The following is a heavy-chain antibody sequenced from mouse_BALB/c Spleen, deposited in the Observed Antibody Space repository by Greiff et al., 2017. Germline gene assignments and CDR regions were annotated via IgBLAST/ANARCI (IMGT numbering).Heavy chain of an antibody. CDR1: GYTFTSYY. Sequence: VQLQQSGPELVKPGASVRISCKASGYTFTSYYIHWVKQRPGQGLEWIGWIYPGNVNTKYNEKFKGKATLTADKSSSTAYMQLSSLTSEDSAVYFCARGGSYDGYYWFAYWGQGTLVTVSA. V-gene: IGHV1S56*01. CDR2: IYPGNVNT. CDR3: ARGGSYDGYYWFAY. D-gene: IGHD2-3*01. J-gene: IGHJ3*01.